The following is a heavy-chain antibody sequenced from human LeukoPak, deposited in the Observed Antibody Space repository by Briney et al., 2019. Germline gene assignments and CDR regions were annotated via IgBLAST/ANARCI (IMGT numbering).Heavy chain of an antibody. Sequence: SETLSLTCTVSGGSISSGDYYWSWIRQPPGKGLEWIRYIYYSGSTYYNPSLKSRVTISVDTSKNQFSLKLSSVTAADTAVYYCASWGRDAFDIWGQGTMVTVSS. CDR3: ASWGRDAFDI. V-gene: IGHV4-30-4*08. CDR1: GGSISSGDYY. J-gene: IGHJ3*02. CDR2: IYYSGST. D-gene: IGHD7-27*01.